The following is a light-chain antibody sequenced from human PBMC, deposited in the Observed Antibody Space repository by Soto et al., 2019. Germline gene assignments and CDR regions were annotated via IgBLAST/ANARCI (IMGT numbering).Light chain of an antibody. Sequence: DIVMTQSPDSLAVSLGERATINCKSSQSVLYSSNNKNYLAWYQQKPGQPPKLLIYWASTRESGLPDRFSGSGSGTDFTLTISSLQAEDVAVYYCQQYYSPPITFGQGTRLEIK. V-gene: IGKV4-1*01. CDR1: QSVLYSSNNKNY. CDR2: WAS. CDR3: QQYYSPPIT. J-gene: IGKJ5*01.